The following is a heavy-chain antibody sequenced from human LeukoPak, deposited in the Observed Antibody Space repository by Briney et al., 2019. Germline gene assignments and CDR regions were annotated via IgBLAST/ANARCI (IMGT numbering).Heavy chain of an antibody. J-gene: IGHJ4*02. CDR1: GGSISSYY. D-gene: IGHD3-10*01. CDR2: IYYSGST. V-gene: IGHV4-59*01. CDR3: ARVLREYYFDY. Sequence: PSETLSLTCTVSGGSISSYYWSWIRQPPGKGLEWIGYIYYSGSTNYNPSLKSRVTTSVDTSKNQFSLKLSSVTAADTAVYYCARVLREYYFDYWGQGTLVTVSS.